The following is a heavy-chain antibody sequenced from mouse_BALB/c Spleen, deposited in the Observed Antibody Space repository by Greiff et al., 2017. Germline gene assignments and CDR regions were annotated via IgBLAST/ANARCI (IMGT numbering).Heavy chain of an antibody. CDR2: IYPSDSYT. V-gene: IGHV1-69*02. J-gene: IGHJ2*01. Sequence: QVQLQQPGAELVRPGASVKLSCKASGYTFTSYWINWVKQRPGQGLEWIGNIYPSDSYTNYNQKFKDKATLTVDKSSSTAYMQLSSPTSEDTAVYYCARWLLHYFDYWGQGTTLTVSS. CDR1: GYTFTSYW. CDR3: ARWLLHYFDY. D-gene: IGHD2-3*01.